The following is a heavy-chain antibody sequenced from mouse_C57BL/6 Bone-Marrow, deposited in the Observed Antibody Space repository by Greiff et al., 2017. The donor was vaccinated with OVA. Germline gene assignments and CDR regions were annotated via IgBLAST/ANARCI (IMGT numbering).Heavy chain of an antibody. V-gene: IGHV5-9*01. D-gene: IGHD1-1*01. CDR3: ARRLITTVVDDYFDY. CDR2: ISGGGGNT. Sequence: EVNLVESGGGLVKPGGSLKLSCAASGFTFSSYTMSWVRQTPEKRLEWVATISGGGGNTYYPDSVKGRFTISIDNAKNTLYLQMSSLRSEDTALYYCARRLITTVVDDYFDYWGQGTTLTVSS. CDR1: GFTFSSYT. J-gene: IGHJ2*01.